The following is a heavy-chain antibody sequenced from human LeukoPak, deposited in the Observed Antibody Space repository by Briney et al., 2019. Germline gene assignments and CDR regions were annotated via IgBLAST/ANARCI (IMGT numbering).Heavy chain of an antibody. Sequence: SETLSLICTVSGGSISSYYWSWIRQPAGKGLEWIGRIYTSGSTNYNPSLKSRVTMSVDTSKNQFSLKLSSVTAADTAVYYCARDDGQLANRDYYYYGMDVWGQGTTVTVSS. V-gene: IGHV4-4*07. CDR3: ARDDGQLANRDYYYYGMDV. CDR1: GGSISSYY. CDR2: IYTSGST. J-gene: IGHJ6*02. D-gene: IGHD6-6*01.